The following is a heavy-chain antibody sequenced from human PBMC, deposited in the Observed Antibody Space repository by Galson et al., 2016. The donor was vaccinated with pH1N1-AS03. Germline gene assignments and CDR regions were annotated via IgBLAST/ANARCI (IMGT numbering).Heavy chain of an antibody. CDR1: EFTFGSFA. Sequence: SLRLSCAASEFTFGSFAMSWVRQAPGKGLEWISGISASGGSTNYVESVKGRFTISRDNSRNTLDLQMNSLRADDTAIYYCAKGMTKVTSIYGMDVWGQGTTVSVSS. V-gene: IGHV3-23*01. J-gene: IGHJ6*02. CDR2: ISASGGST. D-gene: IGHD4-17*01. CDR3: AKGMTKVTSIYGMDV.